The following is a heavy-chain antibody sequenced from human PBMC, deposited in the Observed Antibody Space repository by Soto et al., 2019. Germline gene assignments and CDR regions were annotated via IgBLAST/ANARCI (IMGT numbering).Heavy chain of an antibody. CDR2: IIPIFGTA. D-gene: IGHD6-19*01. V-gene: IGHV1-69*01. J-gene: IGHJ4*02. Sequence: VRQAPGQGLEWMGGIIPIFGTANYAQKFQGRVTITADESTSTAYMELSSLRSEDTAVYYCARDRIAVAGFDYWGQGTLVTVSS. CDR3: ARDRIAVAGFDY.